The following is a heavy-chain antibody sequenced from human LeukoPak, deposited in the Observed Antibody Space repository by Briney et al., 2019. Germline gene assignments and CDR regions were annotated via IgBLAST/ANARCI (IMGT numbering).Heavy chain of an antibody. CDR3: AREGAHRSWFDP. CDR2: IYYSGST. V-gene: IGHV4-59*01. J-gene: IGHJ5*02. D-gene: IGHD4/OR15-4a*01. Sequence: PSETLSLTCTVSGGSISSYYWSWIRQPPGKGLEWIGYIYYSGSTNYNPSLKSRVTISVDTSKNQFSLKLSSVTAADTAVYYCAREGAHRSWFDPWGQGTLVTVSS. CDR1: GGSISSYY.